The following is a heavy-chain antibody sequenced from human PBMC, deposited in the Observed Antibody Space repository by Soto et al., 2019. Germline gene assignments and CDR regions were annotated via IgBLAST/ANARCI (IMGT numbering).Heavy chain of an antibody. Sequence: QVQLQESGPGLVKPSGTLSLTCAVSSGSISSSNWWSWVRQPPGRGLEGIGEIYHSGSTNYNPSPRSRVTIPVDSTRNQSSLNLGRVTAAKSAVYYCARDARPAAAGTAAYMLDPWGKGTLVTVCS. CDR3: ARDARPAAAGTAAYMLDP. CDR2: IYHSGST. V-gene: IGHV4-4*02. CDR1: SGSISSSNW. D-gene: IGHD6-13*01. J-gene: IGHJ5*02.